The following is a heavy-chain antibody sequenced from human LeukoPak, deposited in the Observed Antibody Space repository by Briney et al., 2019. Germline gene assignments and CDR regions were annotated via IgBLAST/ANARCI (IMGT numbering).Heavy chain of an antibody. Sequence: GGSLRLSCAAFGFTFSSYGMHWVRQAPGKGLEWVAFIRYDGSNKYYADSVKGRFTISRDNAKNSLYLQMNGLRAEDTAVYYCASFPPYMVRTDAFDIWGQGTMVTVSS. D-gene: IGHD3-10*01. CDR1: GFTFSSYG. V-gene: IGHV3-30*02. J-gene: IGHJ3*02. CDR2: IRYDGSNK. CDR3: ASFPPYMVRTDAFDI.